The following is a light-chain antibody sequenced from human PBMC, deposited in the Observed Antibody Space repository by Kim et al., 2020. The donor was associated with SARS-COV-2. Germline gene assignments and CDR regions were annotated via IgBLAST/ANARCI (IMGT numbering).Light chain of an antibody. Sequence: TVTITCPRSSGSIASNDVQWYQQRPGSAPTTVIYEDNQRPSGVPDRFSGSIDSSSNSASLTISGLKTEDEADYYCQSYDSSNHVVFGGGTQLTVL. CDR1: SGSIASND. J-gene: IGLJ2*01. CDR2: EDN. V-gene: IGLV6-57*03. CDR3: QSYDSSNHVV.